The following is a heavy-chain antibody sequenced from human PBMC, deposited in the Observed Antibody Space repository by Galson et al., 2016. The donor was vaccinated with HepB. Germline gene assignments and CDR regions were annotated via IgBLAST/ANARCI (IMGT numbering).Heavy chain of an antibody. CDR2: INSIGSNS. CDR3: TRHVDGQQLVH. CDR1: GFAFSSYW. J-gene: IGHJ4*02. V-gene: IGHV3-74*01. Sequence: SLRLSCAASGFAFSSYWMHWARQAPGEGLEWVSRINSIGSNSAYADSVRGRFTISRDNAKNTLYLQMNSLRVEDTAVYYCTRHVDGQQLVHWGQGTLVTVSS. D-gene: IGHD6-13*01.